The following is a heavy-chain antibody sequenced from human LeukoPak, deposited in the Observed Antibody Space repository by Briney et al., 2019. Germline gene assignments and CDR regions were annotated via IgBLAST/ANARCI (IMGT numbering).Heavy chain of an antibody. Sequence: PSETLSLTCTVSGGSISSYYWSWIRQPAGKGLEWIGRIYTSGSTNYNPSLKSRVTMSVDTSKNQFSLKLSSVTAADTAVYYCARVQRTYYYDSSGYYSQDYYFDYWGQGTLVTVSS. V-gene: IGHV4-4*07. J-gene: IGHJ4*02. D-gene: IGHD3-22*01. CDR1: GGSISSYY. CDR2: IYTSGST. CDR3: ARVQRTYYYDSSGYYSQDYYFDY.